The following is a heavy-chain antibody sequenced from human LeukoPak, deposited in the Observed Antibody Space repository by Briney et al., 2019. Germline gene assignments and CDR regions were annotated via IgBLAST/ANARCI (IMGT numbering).Heavy chain of an antibody. CDR1: GFTFSSYA. V-gene: IGHV3-30*04. J-gene: IGHJ6*02. Sequence: GRSLRLSCAASGFTFSSYAMHWVRQAPGKGLEWVAVISYDGSNKYYADSVKGRFTISRDNSKNTLYLQMNSLRAEDTAVNYCARDDYYYGMDVWGQGTTVTVSS. CDR2: ISYDGSNK. CDR3: ARDDYYYGMDV.